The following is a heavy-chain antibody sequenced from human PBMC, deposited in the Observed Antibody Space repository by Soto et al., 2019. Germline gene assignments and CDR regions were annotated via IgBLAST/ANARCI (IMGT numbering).Heavy chain of an antibody. Sequence: QVQLVESGGGVVQPGRCLRLSCAASGFTFSSYAMHWVRQAPGKGLERVAVISYDGSNKYYADSVKGRFTISRDNSKNTLYLQMNSLRAEDTAVYYCARGMHSSSWDPSRGAFDIWGQGTMVTVSS. D-gene: IGHD6-13*01. J-gene: IGHJ3*02. CDR3: ARGMHSSSWDPSRGAFDI. CDR2: ISYDGSNK. CDR1: GFTFSSYA. V-gene: IGHV3-30-3*01.